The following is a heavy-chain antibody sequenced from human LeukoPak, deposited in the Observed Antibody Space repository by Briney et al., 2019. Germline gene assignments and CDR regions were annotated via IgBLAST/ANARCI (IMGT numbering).Heavy chain of an antibody. J-gene: IGHJ4*02. CDR3: AKERFYDSSGYPWNY. CDR1: GGSFSGYY. V-gene: IGHV3-23*01. CDR2: ISGSGGST. D-gene: IGHD3-22*01. Sequence: PSETLSLTCAVYGGSFSGYYWSWVRQAPGKGLEWVSDISGSGGSTYYADSVKGRFTISRDNSKNTLYLQMNTLRAEDTAVYYCAKERFYDSSGYPWNYWGQGTLVSVSS.